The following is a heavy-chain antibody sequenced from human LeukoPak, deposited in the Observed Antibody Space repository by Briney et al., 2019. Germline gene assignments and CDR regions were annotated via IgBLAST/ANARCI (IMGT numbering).Heavy chain of an antibody. CDR3: AKAMTTVTTPSTADDY. CDR2: ISYDGSNK. J-gene: IGHJ4*02. CDR1: GFTFSSYG. D-gene: IGHD4-17*01. V-gene: IGHV3-30*18. Sequence: PGRSLTLSCAASGFTFSSYGMHWVRQAPGKGLEWVAVISYDGSNKYYADSAKGRFTISRDNSKNTLYLQMNRLRAEDTAVYYCAKAMTTVTTPSTADDYWGQGTLVTVSS.